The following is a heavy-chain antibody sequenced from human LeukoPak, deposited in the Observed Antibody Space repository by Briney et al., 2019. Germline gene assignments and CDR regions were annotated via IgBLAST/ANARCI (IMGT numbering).Heavy chain of an antibody. V-gene: IGHV3-23*01. Sequence: GGSLRLSCAASGFTFSSYAMNWVRQAPGKGLEWVSTTSTSGGSTYHVDSVKGRFTTSRDNSKNTLYLQMNSLRAEDTAVYYCAKGAGIQLWPSFDYWGQGTLVTVSS. D-gene: IGHD5-18*01. CDR2: TSTSGGST. J-gene: IGHJ4*02. CDR1: GFTFSSYA. CDR3: AKGAGIQLWPSFDY.